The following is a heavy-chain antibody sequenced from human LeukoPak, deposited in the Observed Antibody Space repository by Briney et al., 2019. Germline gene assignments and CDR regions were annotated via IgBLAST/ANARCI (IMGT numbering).Heavy chain of an antibody. V-gene: IGHV4-59*01. CDR3: ARDLGGYSGYNPGVFDY. Sequence: PSETLSLTCTVSGGSISSYYWSWIRQPPGKGLEWIGYIYYSGSTNYNPSLKSRVTISVDTSKNQFSLKLSSVTAADTAVYYCARDLGGYSGYNPGVFDYWGQGTLVTVSS. D-gene: IGHD5-12*01. J-gene: IGHJ4*02. CDR1: GGSISSYY. CDR2: IYYSGST.